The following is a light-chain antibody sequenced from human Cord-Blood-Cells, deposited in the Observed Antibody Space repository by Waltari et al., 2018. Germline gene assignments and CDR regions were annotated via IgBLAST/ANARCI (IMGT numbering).Light chain of an antibody. CDR2: GAS. CDR1: PSVSSN. Sequence: EIVMTQSPATLSVSPGERANLSCRASPSVSSNLAWYQQKPGKAPRLLIYGASTRTTGIPARFSGSGSGTEFTLTISSLQSEDFAVYYCQQYNNWPYTFGQGTKLEIK. CDR3: QQYNNWPYT. J-gene: IGKJ2*01. V-gene: IGKV3-15*01.